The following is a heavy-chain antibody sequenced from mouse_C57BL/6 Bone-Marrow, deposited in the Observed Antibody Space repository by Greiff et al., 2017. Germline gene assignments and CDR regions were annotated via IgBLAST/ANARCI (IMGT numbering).Heavy chain of an antibody. CDR3: AREGNFYFDY. D-gene: IGHD2-1*01. J-gene: IGHJ2*01. Sequence: QVQLQPGAELVMPGASVKLSCKASGYTFTSYWMHWVKQRPGQGLEWIGEIDPSDSYTNYNQKFKGKSTLTVDKSSSTAYMQLSSLTSEDSAVYYCAREGNFYFDYWGQGTTLTVSS. CDR2: IDPSDSYT. CDR1: GYTFTSYW. V-gene: IGHV1-69*01.